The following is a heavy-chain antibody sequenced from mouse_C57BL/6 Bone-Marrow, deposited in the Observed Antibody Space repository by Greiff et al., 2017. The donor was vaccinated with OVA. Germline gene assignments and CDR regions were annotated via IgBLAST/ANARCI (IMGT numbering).Heavy chain of an antibody. CDR3: ARMIYEGYGDG. CDR1: GYAFSSSW. V-gene: IGHV1-82*01. Sequence: VQLQQSGPELVKPGASVKISCKASGYAFSSSWMNWVKQRPGKGLEWIGRIYPGDGDTNYNGKFKGKATLTADKSSSTAYMQLSSLTSEDSAVYYCARMIYEGYGDGWGQGTTLTVSS. CDR2: IYPGDGDT. D-gene: IGHD2-3*01. J-gene: IGHJ2*01.